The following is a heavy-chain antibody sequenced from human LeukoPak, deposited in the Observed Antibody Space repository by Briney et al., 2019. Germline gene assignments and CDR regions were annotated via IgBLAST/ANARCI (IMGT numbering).Heavy chain of an antibody. CDR1: GFTLSDYY. CDR3: ARDGYDFWSGSDAFDI. V-gene: IGHV3-11*04. J-gene: IGHJ3*02. Sequence: GGSLRPSCAASGFTLSDYYMSWIRQAPGKGLEWVSYISSSGSTIYYADSVKGRFTISRDNAKNSLYLQMNSLRAEDTAVYYCARDGYDFWSGSDAFDIWGQGTMVTVSS. CDR2: ISSSGSTI. D-gene: IGHD3-3*01.